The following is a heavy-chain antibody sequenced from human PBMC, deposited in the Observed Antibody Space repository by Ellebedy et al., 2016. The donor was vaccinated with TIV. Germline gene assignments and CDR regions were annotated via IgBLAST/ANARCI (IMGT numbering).Heavy chain of an antibody. Sequence: PGGSLRLSCSASGFTFSSYAMHWVRQAPGKGLEYISAIVSNGDSTYYANSVKGRFTISRDNSKNTLYLQMSSLRPEDTAVYYCVKAWGGWGQGTLVTVSS. V-gene: IGHV3-64D*06. CDR2: IVSNGDST. CDR3: VKAWGG. CDR1: GFTFSSYA. D-gene: IGHD3-16*01. J-gene: IGHJ4*02.